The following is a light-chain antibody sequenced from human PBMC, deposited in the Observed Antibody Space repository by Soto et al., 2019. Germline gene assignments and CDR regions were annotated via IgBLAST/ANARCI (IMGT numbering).Light chain of an antibody. CDR3: ASITMSSASV. CDR1: SSDVGGYEY. V-gene: IGLV2-14*01. J-gene: IGLJ1*01. Sequence: QSVLSQPASVSGSPGPSITISCTGNSSDVGGYEYVSWYQHQPDKAPKLIIYDVTNRPSGVSTSFSGSKSGNTASLTIYGIRTDDEADYYCASITMSSASVFGNATKVTV. CDR2: DVT.